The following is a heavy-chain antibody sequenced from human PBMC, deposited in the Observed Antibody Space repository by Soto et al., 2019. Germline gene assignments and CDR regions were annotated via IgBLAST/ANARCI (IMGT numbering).Heavy chain of an antibody. J-gene: IGHJ6*03. CDR3: ETQADRGALGI. CDR1: GKAFTSFW. Sequence: PGESLKISCKISGKAFTSFWVVWVRQMPGRGLEWMGNIYPGDSDTRYTPPFQGQVTISADKSTNTAYLQWHSLQASDTALYYCETQADRGALGIWGKGTKVTVAS. D-gene: IGHD1-26*01. CDR2: IYPGDSDT. V-gene: IGHV5-51*01.